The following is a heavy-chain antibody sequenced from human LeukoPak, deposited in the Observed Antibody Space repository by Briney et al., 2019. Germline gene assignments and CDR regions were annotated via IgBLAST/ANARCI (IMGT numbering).Heavy chain of an antibody. Sequence: GGSLRLSCVGSGFTFRSHAMSWVRQAPEKGLEFVSGIYENGGTTYYADSVKGRFSISRDNSKNTLYLQMDSLRGEDTAVYYCAKDFRSVGFDIWGQGTMVTVSS. J-gene: IGHJ3*02. CDR1: GFTFRSHA. D-gene: IGHD2-15*01. CDR3: AKDFRSVGFDI. CDR2: IYENGGTT. V-gene: IGHV3-23*01.